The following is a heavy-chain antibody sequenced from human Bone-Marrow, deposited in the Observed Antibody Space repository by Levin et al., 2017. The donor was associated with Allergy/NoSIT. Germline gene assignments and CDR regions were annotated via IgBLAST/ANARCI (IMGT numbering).Heavy chain of an antibody. CDR1: GFAFTDYY. D-gene: IGHD4-17*01. CDR3: ARDPAVTRDGYFDL. V-gene: IGHV1-2*02. Sequence: GESLKISCKASGFAFTDYYMHWVRQASGQGLEWLGWINPNNGATKYALKFQDRVTMTRDTSISTAYMEFRRLRSDDTAVFYCARDPAVTRDGYFDLLGRGTLVSVSS. J-gene: IGHJ2*01. CDR2: INPNNGAT.